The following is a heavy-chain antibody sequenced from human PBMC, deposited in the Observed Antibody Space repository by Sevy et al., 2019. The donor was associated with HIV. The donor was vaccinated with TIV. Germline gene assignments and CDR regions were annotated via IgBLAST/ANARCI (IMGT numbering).Heavy chain of an antibody. CDR2: INVYNGNA. CDR3: ASGEKYCSGGSCYFHLDY. J-gene: IGHJ4*02. Sequence: ASVKVSCKASGYTFTSYGINWVRQAPGQGLEWMGWINVYNGNANYAQKLQGRGTMTTHTSTSTAYMELRSLRSDDTALYYCASGEKYCSGGSCYFHLDYWGQGTLVTVSS. CDR1: GYTFTSYG. V-gene: IGHV1-18*01. D-gene: IGHD2-15*01.